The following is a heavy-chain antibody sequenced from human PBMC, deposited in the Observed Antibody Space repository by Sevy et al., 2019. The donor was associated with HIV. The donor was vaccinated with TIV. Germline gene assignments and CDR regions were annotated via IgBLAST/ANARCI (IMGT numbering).Heavy chain of an antibody. CDR1: GFTFSDSW. D-gene: IGHD2-15*01. J-gene: IGHJ4*02. V-gene: IGHV3-7*01. CDR2: INQAGSDK. Sequence: GGSLRPSCAASGFTFSDSWMTWVRQGPGKGLEWEANINQAGSDKYYVDSVRGRFTISRDNAKNSLYLQMNSLRVEDTALYYCAGGGFLSRYWGQGSLVTVSS. CDR3: AGGGFLSRY.